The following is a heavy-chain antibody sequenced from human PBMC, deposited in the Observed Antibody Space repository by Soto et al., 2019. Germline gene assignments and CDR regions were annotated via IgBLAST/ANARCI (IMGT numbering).Heavy chain of an antibody. V-gene: IGHV1-18*01. CDR1: GYTFTTSG. CDR2: VSGYNGNT. J-gene: IGHJ6*02. Sequence: QVQLVPSGVEGKKPGASVKVSCKASGYTFTTSGVSWVRQAPGQGLDWMGWVSGYNGNTKYEAKLHDRVTMTTDTSTSIAYLELRSLTTDDTAVYYCARAGELPYYYYGRDVWGQGTTVIVSS. D-gene: IGHD1-7*01. CDR3: ARAGELPYYYYGRDV.